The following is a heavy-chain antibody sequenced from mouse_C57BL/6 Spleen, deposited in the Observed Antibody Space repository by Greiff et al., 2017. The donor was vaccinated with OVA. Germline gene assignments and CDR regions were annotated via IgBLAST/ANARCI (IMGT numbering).Heavy chain of an antibody. Sequence: QVQLQQPGAELVMPGASVKLSCKASGYTFTSYWMHWVKQRPGQGLEWIGEIDPSDSYTNYNQKFKGKSTLTVDKSSSTAYMQLSSLTSEDSAVYYCARGKEYYFDDWGQGTTLTVSS. CDR3: ARGKEYYFDD. CDR1: GYTFTSYW. D-gene: IGHD2-1*01. CDR2: IDPSDSYT. V-gene: IGHV1-69*01. J-gene: IGHJ2*01.